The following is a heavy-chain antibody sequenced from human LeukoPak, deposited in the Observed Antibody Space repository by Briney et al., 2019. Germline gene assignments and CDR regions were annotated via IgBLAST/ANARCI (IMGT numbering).Heavy chain of an antibody. J-gene: IGHJ4*02. CDR3: ARQPYSSGWYFDY. D-gene: IGHD6-19*01. V-gene: IGHV4-39*01. CDR2: FSYTGNT. Sequence: PSETPSLTCTVSGGSITSTIYYWGWVRQPPGKGLEWIGSFSYTGNTYYDPSLKSQVTISVDTSKTQFSLKMNSVTAADTAVYYCARQPYSSGWYFDYWGQGTLVSVSS. CDR1: GGSITSTIYY.